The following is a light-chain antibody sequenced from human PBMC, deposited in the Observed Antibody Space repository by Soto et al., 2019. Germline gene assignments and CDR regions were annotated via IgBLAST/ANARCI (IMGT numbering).Light chain of an antibody. J-gene: IGKJ3*01. V-gene: IGKV4-1*01. CDR2: WAS. Sequence: DSVMTQSPDSLAVSLGERATINCKSSQSVLYSSNNKNYLAWYQQKPGQPPKLLIYWASTRESGVPDRFSGSGSGTDFTLTISSLQAEDVAVYYCQQYYSTPPITFGTGPKVDIK. CDR1: QSVLYSSNNKNY. CDR3: QQYYSTPPIT.